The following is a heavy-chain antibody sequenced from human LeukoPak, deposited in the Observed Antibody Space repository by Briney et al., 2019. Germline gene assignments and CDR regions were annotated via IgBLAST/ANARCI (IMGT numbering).Heavy chain of an antibody. V-gene: IGHV1-2*02. D-gene: IGHD3-10*01. CDR3: AREYYYGSGNYYNRIDY. J-gene: IGHJ4*02. CDR2: IDPNSGGT. CDR1: GYTFTGYY. Sequence: ASVKVSCKASGYTFTGYYMHWVRQAPGQGLEWMGWIDPNSGGTNYAQKFRGRVTMTRDTSISTAYMVLNRLRSDDAAAYYCAREYYYGSGNYYNRIDYWGQGTLVTVSS.